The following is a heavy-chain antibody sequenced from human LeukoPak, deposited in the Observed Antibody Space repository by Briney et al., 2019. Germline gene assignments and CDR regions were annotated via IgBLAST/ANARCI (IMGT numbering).Heavy chain of an antibody. D-gene: IGHD6-19*01. J-gene: IGHJ4*02. Sequence: WGVLRLSCAASGFTFNSYAMYWVRQAPGKGLEWVSGIVGSGGSTYYAESVRGRFTISRDNSKNTVYMQMNSLRDEDTAVYYCAKTTIGYSSGRFPGWPVDYWGQGTLVTVSS. CDR2: IVGSGGST. CDR1: GFTFNSYA. V-gene: IGHV3-23*01. CDR3: AKTTIGYSSGRFPGWPVDY.